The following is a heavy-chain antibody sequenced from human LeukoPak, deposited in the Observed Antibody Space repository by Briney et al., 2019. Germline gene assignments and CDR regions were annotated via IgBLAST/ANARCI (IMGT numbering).Heavy chain of an antibody. J-gene: IGHJ4*02. CDR3: AREPRRWFGDFFYYFDY. CDR1: GGSISSYY. D-gene: IGHD3-10*01. V-gene: IGHV4-59*12. CDR2: IYYSGST. Sequence: PSETLSLTCTVSGGSISSYYWSWIRQPPGKGLEWIGYIYYSGSTNYNPSLKSRVTISVDTSKNQFSLKLSSVTAADTAVYYCAREPRRWFGDFFYYFDYWGQGTLVTVSS.